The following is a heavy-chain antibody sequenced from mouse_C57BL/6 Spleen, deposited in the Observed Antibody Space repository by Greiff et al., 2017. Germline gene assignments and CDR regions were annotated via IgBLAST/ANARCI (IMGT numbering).Heavy chain of an antibody. D-gene: IGHD2-4*01. CDR1: GFTFSSYA. Sequence: EVQGVESGEGLVKPGGSLKLSCAASGFTFSSYAMSWVRQTPEKRLEWVAYISSGGDYTYYADTVKGRFTISRDNARNTLYLQMSSLKSEDTAMYYCTREYDYGGYYALGCWGQRTSVTVSS. V-gene: IGHV5-9-1*02. J-gene: IGHJ4*01. CDR3: TREYDYGGYYALGC. CDR2: ISSGGDYT.